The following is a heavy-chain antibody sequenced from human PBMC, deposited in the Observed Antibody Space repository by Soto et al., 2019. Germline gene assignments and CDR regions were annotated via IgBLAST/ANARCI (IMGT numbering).Heavy chain of an antibody. V-gene: IGHV3-74*01. CDR1: GFTFRSHW. CDR3: TRDASVSFDY. Sequence: EVQLVESGGGLVQPGGSLRLSCAASGFTFRSHWMHWVRQAPGKGLVWVSHITNDGSGTTYADSVKGRFIISRDNAENTIYLQMKSLRGEDTAVYYCTRDASVSFDYWGQGALVTVSP. J-gene: IGHJ4*02. CDR2: ITNDGSGT.